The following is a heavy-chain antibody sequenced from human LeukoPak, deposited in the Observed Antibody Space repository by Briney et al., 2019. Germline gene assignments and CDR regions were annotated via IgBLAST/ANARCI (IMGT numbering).Heavy chain of an antibody. D-gene: IGHD4-23*01. CDR2: IYYSGST. Sequence: PSQTLSLTCTVSVGSICSGGYYWRWIRQHPGKGLEWIGYIYYSGSTYYNPSLKSRVAISVDTSKNQFSLKLSSVTAADTAVYYCARGNYGGGTEYFDLWGRGALVTVSS. J-gene: IGHJ2*01. V-gene: IGHV4-31*03. CDR3: ARGNYGGGTEYFDL. CDR1: VGSICSGGYY.